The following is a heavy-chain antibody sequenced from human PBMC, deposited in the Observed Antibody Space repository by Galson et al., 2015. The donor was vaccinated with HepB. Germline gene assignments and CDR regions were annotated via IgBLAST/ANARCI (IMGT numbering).Heavy chain of an antibody. CDR3: ARGGAAAGSRFNWFDP. CDR2: INPQSGVT. J-gene: IGHJ5*02. Sequence: SVKVSCKASRYTFTAYHIHWVRQAPGQGLEWMGRINPQSGVTTYAQKFQDRVTMTRDTSISTAYMELSSLRFDDTAIYYCARGGAAAGSRFNWFDPWGQGTLVTVSS. V-gene: IGHV1-2*06. CDR1: RYTFTAYH. D-gene: IGHD6-13*01.